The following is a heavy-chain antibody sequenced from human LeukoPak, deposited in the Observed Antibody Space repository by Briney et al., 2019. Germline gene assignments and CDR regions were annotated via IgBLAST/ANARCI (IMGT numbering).Heavy chain of an antibody. CDR2: ISASGGST. CDR3: AKGSRSYYDSSGYLY. CDR1: GFTFSSYA. J-gene: IGHJ4*02. V-gene: IGHV3-23*01. Sequence: GGSLRLSCAASGFTFSSYAMSWVRQAPGKGLEWVSAISASGGSTYYADSVKGRFTISRDNSKNTLYLQMNSLRAEDTAVYYCAKGSRSYYDSSGYLYWGRGTLVTVSS. D-gene: IGHD3-22*01.